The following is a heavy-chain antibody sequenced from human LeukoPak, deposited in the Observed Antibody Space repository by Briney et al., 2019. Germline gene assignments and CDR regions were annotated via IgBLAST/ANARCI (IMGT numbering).Heavy chain of an antibody. V-gene: IGHV3-23*01. D-gene: IGHD6-19*01. CDR1: GFTFSSYA. CDR3: AKLRLAVAESNLDY. Sequence: AGGSLRLSCAASGFTFSSYAMSWVRQAPGKGLEWVSAISGSGGSTYYADSVKGRFTISRDNSKNTLYLQMNSLRPEDTAVYYCAKLRLAVAESNLDYWGQGTLVTVSS. J-gene: IGHJ4*02. CDR2: ISGSGGST.